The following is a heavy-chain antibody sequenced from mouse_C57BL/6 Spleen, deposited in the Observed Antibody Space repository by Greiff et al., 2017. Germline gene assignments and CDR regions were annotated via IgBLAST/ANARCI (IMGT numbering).Heavy chain of an antibody. D-gene: IGHD4-1*01. V-gene: IGHV1-80*01. J-gene: IGHJ4*01. Sequence: VKLVESGAELVKPGASVKISCKASGYAFSSYWMNWVKQRPGKGLERIGQIYPGDGDTNYNGKFKGKATLTADKSSSTAYMQLSSLTSEDSAVYFCARGGYWGYAMDYWGQGTSVTVSS. CDR1: GYAFSSYW. CDR3: ARGGYWGYAMDY. CDR2: IYPGDGDT.